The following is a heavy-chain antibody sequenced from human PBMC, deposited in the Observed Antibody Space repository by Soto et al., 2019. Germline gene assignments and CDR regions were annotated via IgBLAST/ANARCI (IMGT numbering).Heavy chain of an antibody. Sequence: QVQLVQSGAEVKKPGASVKVSCKASGYTFTSYGISWVRQAPGQGLEWMGWISAYNGNTNYAQKLQARVIMTTDTSTSTAYVELRSLRSDDTAVYYCARDGENDILTGYYRVLRPFDYWGQVTLVTVSS. J-gene: IGHJ4*02. V-gene: IGHV1-18*01. CDR2: ISAYNGNT. D-gene: IGHD3-9*01. CDR1: GYTFTSYG. CDR3: ARDGENDILTGYYRVLRPFDY.